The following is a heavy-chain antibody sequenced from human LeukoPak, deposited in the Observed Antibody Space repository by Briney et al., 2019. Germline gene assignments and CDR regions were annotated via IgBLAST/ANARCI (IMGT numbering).Heavy chain of an antibody. CDR3: AKDQDYYDSSGYSPFDY. CDR2: ISGSGGST. J-gene: IGHJ4*02. D-gene: IGHD3-22*01. Sequence: AGGSLRLSCAASGLTFSSHWMHWVRQAPGKGLEWVSAISGSGGSTYYADSVKGRFTISRDNSKNTLYLQMNSLRAEDTAVYYCAKDQDYYDSSGYSPFDYWGQGTLVTVSS. V-gene: IGHV3-23*01. CDR1: GLTFSSHW.